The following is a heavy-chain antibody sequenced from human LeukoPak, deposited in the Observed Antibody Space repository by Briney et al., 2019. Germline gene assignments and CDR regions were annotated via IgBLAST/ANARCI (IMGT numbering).Heavy chain of an antibody. J-gene: IGHJ4*02. CDR1: GFTFSSYW. D-gene: IGHD6-13*01. V-gene: IGHV3-74*01. CDR2: INSDGSSI. Sequence: GGSLKLSCAASGFTFSSYWMHWVRQAPGKGLVWVSRINSDGSSISYADSVKGRFTISRDNAKNTLYLQMNSLRAEDTAVYYCARAPPGSSWYFAHDYWGQGTLVTVSS. CDR3: ARAPPGSSWYFAHDY.